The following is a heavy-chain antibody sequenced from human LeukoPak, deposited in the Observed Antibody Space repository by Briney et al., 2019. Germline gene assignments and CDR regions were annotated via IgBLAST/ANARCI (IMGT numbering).Heavy chain of an antibody. CDR3: ARTYYDYVWGSYRFHWFDP. V-gene: IGHV1-2*02. D-gene: IGHD3-16*02. CDR2: INPNSGGT. CDR1: GYTFTGYY. Sequence: ASVKVSCKASGYTFTGYYMHWVRQAPGQGLEWMGWINPNSGGTNYAQKFQGRVTMTRDTSISTDYMELSRLRSDDTAVYYCARTYYDYVWGSYRFHWFDPWGQGTLVTVSS. J-gene: IGHJ5*02.